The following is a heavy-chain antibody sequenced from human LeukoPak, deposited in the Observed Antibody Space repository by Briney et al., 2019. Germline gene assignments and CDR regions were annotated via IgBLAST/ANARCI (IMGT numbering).Heavy chain of an antibody. J-gene: IGHJ5*01. CDR2: ITSVSNFV. CDR3: ATQPDLPGWFDS. CDR1: GFTIDGYT. V-gene: IGHV3-21*01. Sequence: AGGSPRLSCAASGFTIDGYTLSWVRQAPGKGLEWVASITSVSNFVDYGGSVKGRFTISRDNAQNSLYVQVNSLRAEDTAVYYCATQPDLPGWFDSWGQGTLVTVSS. D-gene: IGHD1-14*01.